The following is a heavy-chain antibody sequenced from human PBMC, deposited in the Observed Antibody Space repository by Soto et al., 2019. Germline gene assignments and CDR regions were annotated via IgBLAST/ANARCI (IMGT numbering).Heavy chain of an antibody. Sequence: GGSLRLSCAASGFTFSSYGMHWVRQAPGKGLEWVAVISYDGSNKYYADSVKGRFTISVDNSKNTLYLHMNSLRAEDTAVYYGAKTMSDYDFWIYGMDVWGQGTTVTVSS. V-gene: IGHV3-30*18. CDR3: AKTMSDYDFWIYGMDV. J-gene: IGHJ6*02. D-gene: IGHD3-3*01. CDR2: ISYDGSNK. CDR1: GFTFSSYG.